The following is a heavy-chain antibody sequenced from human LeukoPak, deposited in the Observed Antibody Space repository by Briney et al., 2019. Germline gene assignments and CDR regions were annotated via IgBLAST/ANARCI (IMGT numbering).Heavy chain of an antibody. CDR3: ARDPPYCSSTSCYQGTFDY. V-gene: IGHV3-21*01. CDR2: ISSSSSYI. Sequence: KPGGSLRLSCAASGFTFSSYSMNWVRQAPGKGLEWVSSISSSSSYIYYADSVKGRFTISRDNAKNSLYLQMNSLRAEDTAVYYCARDPPYCSSTSCYQGTFDYWGQGTLVTVSS. D-gene: IGHD2-2*01. J-gene: IGHJ4*02. CDR1: GFTFSSYS.